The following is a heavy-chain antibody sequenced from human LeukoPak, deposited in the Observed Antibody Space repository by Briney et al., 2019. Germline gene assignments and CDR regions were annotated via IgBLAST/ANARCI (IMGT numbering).Heavy chain of an antibody. D-gene: IGHD3-22*01. CDR2: IYSGGNT. J-gene: IGHJ4*02. V-gene: IGHV3-53*01. CDR3: ARAVSSGYDPFDY. CDR1: GFTVSSNY. Sequence: PGGSLRLSCAASGFTVSSNYMSWVRQAPGKGLEWVSVIYSGGNTYYADSVKGRFTISRDNSKNTLYLQMNSLRAEDTAVYYCARAVSSGYDPFDYWGQGTLVTVCS.